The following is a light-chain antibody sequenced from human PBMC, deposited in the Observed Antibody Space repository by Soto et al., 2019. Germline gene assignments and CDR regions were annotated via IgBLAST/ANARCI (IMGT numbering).Light chain of an antibody. CDR2: ANS. J-gene: IGLJ1*01. CDR3: QSYDSSLSGYV. CDR1: SSNIGAGYD. Sequence: QSVLTQPPSVSGAPGQRVTISCTGSSSNIGAGYDVHWYHQLPGTAPKLFMYANSNRPSGVPDRFSGSKSGTSASLAITGLQAEDEADYYCQSYDSSLSGYVFGTGTKLTVL. V-gene: IGLV1-40*01.